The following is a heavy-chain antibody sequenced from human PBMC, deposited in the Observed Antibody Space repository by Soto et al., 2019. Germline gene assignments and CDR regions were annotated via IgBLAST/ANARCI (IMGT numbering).Heavy chain of an antibody. J-gene: IGHJ4*02. CDR2: LSHDGRNE. D-gene: IGHD2-2*01. CDR1: GFIFSDYG. Sequence: QVQLVESGGGVVQPGRSLRLSCAVSGFIFSDYGMHWVRQAPGKGLEWVALLSHDGRNEYYVDSVKGRFTISRDNSKNTLYLQMNSLSPEDTALYYCAKVGGSGYCSSSSCYAADYWGQGTLVTVSS. V-gene: IGHV3-30*18. CDR3: AKVGGSGYCSSSSCYAADY.